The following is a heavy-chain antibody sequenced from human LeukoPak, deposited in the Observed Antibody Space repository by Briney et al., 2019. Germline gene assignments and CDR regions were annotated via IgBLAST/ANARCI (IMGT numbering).Heavy chain of an antibody. CDR1: GYTFTGYY. V-gene: IGHV1-2*02. J-gene: IGHJ4*02. Sequence: ASVKVSCKASGYTFTGYYLHWVRQAPRQGLEWMGWINPNSGDTNFAQKLQGRVSMTRDTSISTAYMDLSSLTSDDTAVYYCARDGVRGGSPHHFDSWGQGTLVTVST. CDR3: ARDGVRGGSPHHFDS. D-gene: IGHD2-15*01. CDR2: INPNSGDT.